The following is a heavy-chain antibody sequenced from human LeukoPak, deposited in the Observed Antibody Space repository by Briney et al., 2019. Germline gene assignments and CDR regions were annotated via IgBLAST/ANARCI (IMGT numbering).Heavy chain of an antibody. CDR2: IYTSGST. V-gene: IGHV4-4*07. J-gene: IGHJ4*02. CDR3: ASLAHDYGDPYYFDY. CDR1: GGSISSYY. D-gene: IGHD4-17*01. Sequence: PSETLSLTCTVSGGSISSYYWSWIRQPAGKGLEWIGRIYTSGSTNYNPSLKSRVTMSVDTSKNQFSLKLSSVTAADTAVYYCASLAHDYGDPYYFDYWGQGTLVTVSS.